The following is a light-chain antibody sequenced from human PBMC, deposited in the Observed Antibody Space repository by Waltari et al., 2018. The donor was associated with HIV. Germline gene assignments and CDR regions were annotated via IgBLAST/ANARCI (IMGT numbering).Light chain of an antibody. Sequence: DIQMTQSPSSLSASVGDRVTITCQASQHIATNLNWFQPKPGKAPKLLIYDVSKLETGVPSRLTGGGSGATFTFTITSWRPEDIATYYCLQYDDLPLTFGGGTKVELK. CDR1: QHIATN. J-gene: IGKJ4*01. V-gene: IGKV1-33*01. CDR3: LQYDDLPLT. CDR2: DVS.